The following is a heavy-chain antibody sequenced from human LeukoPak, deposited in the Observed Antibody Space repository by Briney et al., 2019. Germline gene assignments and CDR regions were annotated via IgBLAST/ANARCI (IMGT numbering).Heavy chain of an antibody. CDR1: GFTFSNYE. CDR3: ARELTYYYDSSAYYVLDY. J-gene: IGHJ4*02. Sequence: GGSLRLSCAASGFTFSNYEMNWVRQAPGKGLEWVSYISSSGSTIYYADSVKGRFTISRDNAKNSLYLHVNSLRAEDTAIYYCARELTYYYDSSAYYVLDYWGQGTLVTVSS. CDR2: ISSSGSTI. D-gene: IGHD3-22*01. V-gene: IGHV3-48*03.